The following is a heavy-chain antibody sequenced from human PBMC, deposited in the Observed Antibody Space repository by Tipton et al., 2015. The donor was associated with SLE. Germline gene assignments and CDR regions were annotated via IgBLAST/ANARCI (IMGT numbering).Heavy chain of an antibody. CDR1: GFTFDDYA. CDR3: AKILGEGTDY. J-gene: IGHJ4*02. D-gene: IGHD3-3*01. Sequence: SLRLSCSASGFTFDDYAMHWVRQVPGKGLEWVSTITWNSGSMDYADSVQGRFIISRDNTRNLLYLQMNNLRPEDSAVYYCAKILGEGTDYWGQGTRVTVSS. CDR2: ITWNSGSM. V-gene: IGHV3-9*01.